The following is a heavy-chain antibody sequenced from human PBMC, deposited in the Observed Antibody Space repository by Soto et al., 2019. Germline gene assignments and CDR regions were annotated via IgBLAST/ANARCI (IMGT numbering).Heavy chain of an antibody. CDR3: AKEDWSYQAYAFDI. CDR1: GFSFSTYG. D-gene: IGHD1-7*01. V-gene: IGHV3-30*18. J-gene: IGHJ3*02. CDR2: ISYDGSGK. Sequence: QVQLVESGGGAVQPGRSLRLSCAASGFSFSTYGMHWVRQAPGKGLEWVAVISYDGSGKYYADSVKGRFTISRDNTKNTLDLQMNSLRAEDTAIYYCAKEDWSYQAYAFDIWGQGTTVNVSS.